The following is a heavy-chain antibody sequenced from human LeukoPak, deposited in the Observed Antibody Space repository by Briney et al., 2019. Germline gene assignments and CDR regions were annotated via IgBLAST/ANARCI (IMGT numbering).Heavy chain of an antibody. Sequence: GGSLRLSCAASGSTFSSYWMHWVRQGPGKGLVWVARINSDESRTTYADSVRDRFTISRDNAKNTLYLQMNSLRAEDTAVYYCVRGQLERPFDFYYGMDVWGKGTTVTVSS. J-gene: IGHJ6*04. D-gene: IGHD1-1*01. CDR3: VRGQLERPFDFYYGMDV. CDR2: INSDESRT. CDR1: GSTFSSYW. V-gene: IGHV3-74*01.